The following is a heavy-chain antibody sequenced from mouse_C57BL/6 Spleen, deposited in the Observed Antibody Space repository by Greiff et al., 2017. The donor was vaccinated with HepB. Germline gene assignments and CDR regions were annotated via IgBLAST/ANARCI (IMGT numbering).Heavy chain of an antibody. D-gene: IGHD1-1*01. CDR1: GYTFTSYT. CDR3: ARSITTVNAMDY. Sequence: QVQLKQSGAELARPGASVKMSCKASGYTFTSYTMHWVKQRPGQGLEWIGYINPSSGYTKYNQKFKDKATLTADKSSSTAYMQLSSLTSEDSAVYYCARSITTVNAMDYWGQGTSVTVSS. J-gene: IGHJ4*01. V-gene: IGHV1-4*01. CDR2: INPSSGYT.